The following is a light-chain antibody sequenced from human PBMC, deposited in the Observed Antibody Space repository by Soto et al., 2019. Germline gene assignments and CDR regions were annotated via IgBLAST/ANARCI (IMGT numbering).Light chain of an antibody. CDR2: GNT. CDR3: QSYDSSLSGWV. V-gene: IGLV1-40*01. CDR1: SSNIGAHYD. Sequence: QSALTQPPSVSGAPGQRVTISCTGSSSNIGAHYDVHWYQQLPGTAPKLLIYGNTNRPSGVPDRFSGSKSGTSASLAITGLQAEDEADYYCQSYDSSLSGWVFGGGTQLTVL. J-gene: IGLJ3*02.